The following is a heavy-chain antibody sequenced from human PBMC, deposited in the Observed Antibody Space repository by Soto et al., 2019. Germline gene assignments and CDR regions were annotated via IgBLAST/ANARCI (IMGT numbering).Heavy chain of an antibody. CDR2: IYYSGST. CDR3: ASPRQGNYDFLSGYYALDY. V-gene: IGHV4-59*01. J-gene: IGHJ4*02. CDR1: GGSISSYY. D-gene: IGHD3-3*01. Sequence: SSETLSLTCTVSGGSISSYYWSWIRQPPGKGLEWIGYIYYSGSTNYNPSLKSRVTISVDTSKNQFSLKLSSVTAADTAVYYCASPRQGNYDFLSGYYALDYWTQGTLVTVS.